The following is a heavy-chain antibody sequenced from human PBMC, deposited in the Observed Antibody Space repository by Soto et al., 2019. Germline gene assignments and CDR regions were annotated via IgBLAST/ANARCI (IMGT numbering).Heavy chain of an antibody. V-gene: IGHV3-7*01. D-gene: IGHD3-10*01. Sequence: GRSMRLSCAASAFTLSTYCMTWVRQATGKEMEWVANIKEGGSEKKYVVSMKGRFTISRDHAKHSLYLQLNSLRGEHASVSYFARAPARFNTEGHGEYGMDVWGQGTTVTVSS. CDR1: AFTLSTYC. CDR2: IKEGGSEK. CDR3: ARAPARFNTEGHGEYGMDV. J-gene: IGHJ6*02.